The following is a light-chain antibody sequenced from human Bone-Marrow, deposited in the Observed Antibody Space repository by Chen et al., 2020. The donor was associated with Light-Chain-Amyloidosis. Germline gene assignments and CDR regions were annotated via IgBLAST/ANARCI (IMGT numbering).Light chain of an antibody. CDR2: VVT. V-gene: IGLV2-14*01. Sequence: QSALTQPASVSGSPGQSITISCTGTSSDVGGDNHVSWYQQHPDKAPKLMIYVVTKRPSWVPDRFSGSKSDNTASLTISGLQTEDEADYFCSSYTITNTLVFGRGTRVTVL. CDR3: SSYTITNTLV. CDR1: SSDVGGDNH. J-gene: IGLJ1*01.